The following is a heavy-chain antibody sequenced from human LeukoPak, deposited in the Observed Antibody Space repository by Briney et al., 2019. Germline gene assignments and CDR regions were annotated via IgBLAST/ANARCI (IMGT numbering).Heavy chain of an antibody. D-gene: IGHD3-10*01. CDR2: ISSSSSYI. CDR3: ARAISGSYLEFVDY. Sequence: GGSLRLSCAASGFTFSSYSMNWVRQAPGKGLEWVSSISSSSSYIYYADSVKGRFTISRGNAKNSLYLQMNSLRAEDTAVYYCARAISGSYLEFVDYWGQGTLVTVSS. J-gene: IGHJ4*02. V-gene: IGHV3-21*01. CDR1: GFTFSSYS.